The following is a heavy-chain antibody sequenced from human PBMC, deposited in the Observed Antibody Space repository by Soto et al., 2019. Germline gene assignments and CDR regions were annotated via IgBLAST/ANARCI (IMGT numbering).Heavy chain of an antibody. D-gene: IGHD2-15*01. V-gene: IGHV3-15*07. Sequence: EVQLVESGGGLVKPGGSLRLSCAASGFTFSNAWMNWVRQAPGKGLEWVGRIKSKTDGGTTDYAAPVKGRFTISRDESKNTLYLQMNSLKTEDPAVYYCTTARGWVVVDYWGQGTLVTVSS. CDR1: GFTFSNAW. CDR2: IKSKTDGGTT. CDR3: TTARGWVVVDY. J-gene: IGHJ4*02.